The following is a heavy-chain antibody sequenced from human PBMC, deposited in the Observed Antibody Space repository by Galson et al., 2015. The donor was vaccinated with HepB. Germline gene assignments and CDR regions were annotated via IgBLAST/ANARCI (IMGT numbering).Heavy chain of an antibody. Sequence: SLRLSCAASGFTFSSYGMHWVRQAPGKGLEWVAVIWYDGSNKYYADSVKGRFTISRDNSKNTLYLQMNSLRAEDTAVYYCAREGPEGYYYYYYGMDVWGQGTTVTVSS. D-gene: IGHD2-2*01. V-gene: IGHV3-33*01. CDR3: AREGPEGYYYYYYGMDV. CDR2: IWYDGSNK. CDR1: GFTFSSYG. J-gene: IGHJ6*02.